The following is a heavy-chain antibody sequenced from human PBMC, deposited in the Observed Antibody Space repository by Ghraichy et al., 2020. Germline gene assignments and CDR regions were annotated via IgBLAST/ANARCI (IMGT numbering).Heavy chain of an antibody. CDR2: IYSSGST. Sequence: ESLNISCTVSGGSISTYYWSWIRQPPGKALEWIGYIYSSGSTSYNPSLKSRATISLDTSKIQFSLKLSSVTAADTAVYYCARGHYYDSSVHFDYWGQGTLVTVSS. D-gene: IGHD3-22*01. V-gene: IGHV4-59*01. CDR1: GGSISTYY. J-gene: IGHJ4*02. CDR3: ARGHYYDSSVHFDY.